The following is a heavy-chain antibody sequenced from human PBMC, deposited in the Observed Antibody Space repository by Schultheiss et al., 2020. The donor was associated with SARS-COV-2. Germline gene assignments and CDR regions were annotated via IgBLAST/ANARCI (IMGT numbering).Heavy chain of an antibody. D-gene: IGHD2-2*01. CDR2: ISYDGSNK. J-gene: IGHJ4*02. CDR3: ARDLGIFKGYCSSTSCYRKDDY. Sequence: GGSLRLSFAASGFTFSDYYMSWIRQAPGKGLEWVAVISYDGSNKYYADSVKGRFTISRDNAKNSLYLQMNSLRAEDTAVYYCARDLGIFKGYCSSTSCYRKDDYWGQGTLVTVSS. V-gene: IGHV3-30*07. CDR1: GFTFSDYY.